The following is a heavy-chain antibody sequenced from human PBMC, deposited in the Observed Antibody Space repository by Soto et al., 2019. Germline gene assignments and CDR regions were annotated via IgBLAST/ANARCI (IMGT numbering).Heavy chain of an antibody. J-gene: IGHJ4*02. V-gene: IGHV2-5*02. Sequence: QITLKESGPTLVKPTQTLTLTCTFSGFSLSTSGVGVAWIRQPPGKALEWLALIYWDDDKRYSPSLKSRLTITKDTSKNQVVLTMTNMDPGDTATYYCAHSRKSYYDILTGYNYWGQGTLVTDSS. CDR3: AHSRKSYYDILTGYNY. CDR1: GFSLSTSGVG. CDR2: IYWDDDK. D-gene: IGHD3-9*01.